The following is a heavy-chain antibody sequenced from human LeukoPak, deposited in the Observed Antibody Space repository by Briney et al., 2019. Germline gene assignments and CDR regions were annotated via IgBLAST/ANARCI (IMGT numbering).Heavy chain of an antibody. D-gene: IGHD3-16*01. Sequence: SETLSLTCTVSGGPISSYYWSWIRQPPGKGLEWIGYIYYSGSTNYNPSLKSRVTISVDTSKNQFSLKLSSVTAADTAVYYCARCAVMDDDYFDYWGQGTLVTVTS. J-gene: IGHJ4*02. V-gene: IGHV4-59*01. CDR3: ARCAVMDDDYFDY. CDR2: IYYSGST. CDR1: GGPISSYY.